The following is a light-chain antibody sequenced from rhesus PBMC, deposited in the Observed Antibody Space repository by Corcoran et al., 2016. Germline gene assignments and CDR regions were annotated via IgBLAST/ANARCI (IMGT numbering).Light chain of an antibody. V-gene: IGKV3-53*01. CDR2: GAS. Sequence: QVILTQSQATLSLSPGERATLSCRASQSVSSYLAWYQQKPGQAPNLVIYGASSRPTGIPDRSSGSGCGTEFTLTISSLEPEDSAVYYCQKYSSLPFTFGPGTKLDI. J-gene: IGKJ3*01. CDR3: QKYSSLPFT. CDR1: QSVSSY.